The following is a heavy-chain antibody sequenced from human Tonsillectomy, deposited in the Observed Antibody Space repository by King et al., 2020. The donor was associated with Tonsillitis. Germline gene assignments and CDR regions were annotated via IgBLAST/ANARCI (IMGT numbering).Heavy chain of an antibody. V-gene: IGHV4-39*01. CDR3: ARSWGFDWSPNDAFDI. Sequence: QLQESGPGLVKPSETLSLTCTVSGGSISSSNFYWGWIRQPPGKGLEWIGSIYYSGSTYYNPSLKSRVTISVDTSKNQFSLKLSSVTAADTAVYYCARSWGFDWSPNDAFDIWGQGTVVTVSS. CDR2: IYYSGST. D-gene: IGHD3-9*01. CDR1: GGSISSSNFY. J-gene: IGHJ3*02.